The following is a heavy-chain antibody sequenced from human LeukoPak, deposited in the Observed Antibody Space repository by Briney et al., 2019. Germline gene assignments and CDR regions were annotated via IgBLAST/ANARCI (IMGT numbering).Heavy chain of an antibody. CDR2: IKQDGSEK. Sequence: GGSLRLSCAASGFTFSTYYMSWVRQAPGTGMEWVANIKQDGSEKYYVDSVKGRFTISRDNAKNSLYLQMTRLRAEDTAVYYCAELGITMIGGVWGKGTTVTISS. J-gene: IGHJ6*04. CDR3: AELGITMIGGV. CDR1: GFTFSTYY. V-gene: IGHV3-7*01. D-gene: IGHD3-10*02.